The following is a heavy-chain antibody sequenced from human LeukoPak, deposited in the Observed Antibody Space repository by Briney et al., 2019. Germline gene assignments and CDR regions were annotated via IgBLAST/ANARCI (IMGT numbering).Heavy chain of an antibody. D-gene: IGHD2-2*01. CDR3: ARASGAAAFL. Sequence: GGSLTLSCAASGFTFNSYSMNWLRQAPGKGLEWVTSISSSSSYIYYADSVKGRFTISRDNAKNSLYLQMNSLRAEDTAVYYCARASGAAAFLWGQGTLVTVSS. V-gene: IGHV3-21*01. CDR2: ISSSSSYI. CDR1: GFTFNSYS. J-gene: IGHJ4*02.